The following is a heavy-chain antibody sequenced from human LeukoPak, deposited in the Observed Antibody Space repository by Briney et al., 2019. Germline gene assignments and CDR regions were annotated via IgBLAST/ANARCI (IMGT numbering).Heavy chain of an antibody. Sequence: AGGSLRLSCAASGFTFSSYSMNWVRQAPGKGLEWVSSISSSSSYIYYADSVKGRFTISKDNAKNTVYLQMNNLRAEDTAVYYCVSFYETYWGRGTLVTVSS. V-gene: IGHV3-21*01. CDR2: ISSSSSYI. CDR1: GFTFSSYS. J-gene: IGHJ4*02. CDR3: VSFYETY. D-gene: IGHD2-2*01.